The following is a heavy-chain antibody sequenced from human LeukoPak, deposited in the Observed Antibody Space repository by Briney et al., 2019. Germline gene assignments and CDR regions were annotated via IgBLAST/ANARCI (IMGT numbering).Heavy chain of an antibody. D-gene: IGHD3-22*01. V-gene: IGHV3-53*01. CDR3: ARDPGEYYYDSSGYSHYYYGMDV. CDR1: GFTVSSNY. J-gene: IGHJ6*02. CDR2: IYSGGST. Sequence: GGSLRLSCAASGFTVSSNYMIWVRQAPGKGLEWVSVIYSGGSTYYADSVKGRFTISRDNSKNTLYLQMNSLRAEDTAVYYCARDPGEYYYDSSGYSHYYYGMDVWGQGTTVTVSS.